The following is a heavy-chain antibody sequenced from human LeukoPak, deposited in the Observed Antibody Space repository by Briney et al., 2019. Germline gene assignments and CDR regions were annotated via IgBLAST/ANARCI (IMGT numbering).Heavy chain of an antibody. CDR1: GFTFSSYS. J-gene: IGHJ6*02. CDR3: ARDSIVVVPAAMHYYYYGMDV. V-gene: IGHV3-21*01. CDR2: ISSSSSYI. Sequence: GGSLRPSCAASGFTFSSYSMNWVRQAPGKGLEWVSSISSSSSYIYYADSVKGRFTISRDNAKNSLYLQMNSLRAEDTAVYYCARDSIVVVPAAMHYYYYGMDVWGQGTTVTVSS. D-gene: IGHD2-2*01.